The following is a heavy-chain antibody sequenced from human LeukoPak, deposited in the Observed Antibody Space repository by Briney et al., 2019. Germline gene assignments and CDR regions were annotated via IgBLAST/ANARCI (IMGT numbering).Heavy chain of an antibody. Sequence: SETLSLTCTVSGGSISSSSYYWAWIRQPPGKGLEWIGSIHYSGSTYYNPSLQTRVTISIDTSKNQFSLKLRFVTAADTAVYYCARVRCSGGSCPYYYYYYYMDVWGKGTTVTVSS. CDR1: GGSISSSSYY. CDR3: ARVRCSGGSCPYYYYYYYMDV. D-gene: IGHD2-15*01. J-gene: IGHJ6*03. V-gene: IGHV4-39*07. CDR2: IHYSGST.